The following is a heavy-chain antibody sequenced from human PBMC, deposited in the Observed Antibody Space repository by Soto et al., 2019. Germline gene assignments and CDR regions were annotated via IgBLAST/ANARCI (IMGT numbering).Heavy chain of an antibody. J-gene: IGHJ3*02. V-gene: IGHV3-23*01. CDR1: GFTFSSYA. Sequence: GGSLRLSCAASGFTFSSYAMSWVRQAPGKGLEWVSAISGSGGSTYYADSVKGRFTISRDNSKNTLYLQMNSLRAEDTAVYYCAKGGTLRAARPRAFDIWGQGTMVTVSS. CDR3: AKGGTLRAARPRAFDI. D-gene: IGHD6-6*01. CDR2: ISGSGGST.